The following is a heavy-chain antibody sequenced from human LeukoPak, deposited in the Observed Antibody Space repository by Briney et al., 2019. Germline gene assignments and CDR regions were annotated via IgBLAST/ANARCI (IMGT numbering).Heavy chain of an antibody. Sequence: SETLSLTCAVSGGSISSGGYYWSWIRQPAGKGLEWIGRIYTSGSTNYNPPLKSRVTMSVDTSKNQFSLKLSSVTAADTAVYYCARDGPGVSDAFDIWGQGTMVTVSS. D-gene: IGHD3-10*01. J-gene: IGHJ3*02. CDR2: IYTSGST. V-gene: IGHV4-61*02. CDR1: GGSISSGGYY. CDR3: ARDGPGVSDAFDI.